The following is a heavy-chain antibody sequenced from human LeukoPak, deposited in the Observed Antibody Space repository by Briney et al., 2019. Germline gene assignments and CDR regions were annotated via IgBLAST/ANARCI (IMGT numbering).Heavy chain of an antibody. CDR2: IAYTGTI. CDR1: GFSFSSYS. J-gene: IGHJ4*02. CDR3: ARDPHSLDY. Sequence: GGSLRLSCTASGFSFSSYSMNWVRQAPGKGLEWVAYIAYTGTIHYADSVRGRFAISRDNAKSSLFLQLNSLRAEDTAVYHCARDPHSLDYWGQGTLVTVSS. V-gene: IGHV3-48*01.